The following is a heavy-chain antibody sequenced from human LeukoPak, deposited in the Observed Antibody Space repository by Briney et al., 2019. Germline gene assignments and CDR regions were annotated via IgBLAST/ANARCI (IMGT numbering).Heavy chain of an antibody. Sequence: GVSLRLSCAASGFSFSSYSMNWVRQAPGKGLEWVSSISSSGDYLHYSDSVKGRFTISRDNAENSLYLQMNSLRDDDTAVYFCAGRHCTNGLCHFDYWGLGTLVTVSS. CDR3: AGRHCTNGLCHFDY. CDR1: GFSFSSYS. V-gene: IGHV3-21*01. J-gene: IGHJ4*02. CDR2: ISSSGDYL. D-gene: IGHD2-8*01.